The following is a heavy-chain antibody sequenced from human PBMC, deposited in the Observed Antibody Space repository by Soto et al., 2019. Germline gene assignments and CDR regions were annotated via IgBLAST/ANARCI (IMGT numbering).Heavy chain of an antibody. J-gene: IGHJ5*02. CDR1: GGSISSSNW. CDR2: IYHSGST. CDR3: ASAEGLCSGGSCYNWFDP. D-gene: IGHD2-15*01. V-gene: IGHV4-4*02. Sequence: QVQLQESGPGLVKPSGTLSLTCTVSGGSISSSNWWSWVRQPPGKGLEWIGEIYHSGSTNYNPSLKSRVTISVEKSKNQFSLRLSSVTAADTAVYYCASAEGLCSGGSCYNWFDPWGQGTLVTVSS.